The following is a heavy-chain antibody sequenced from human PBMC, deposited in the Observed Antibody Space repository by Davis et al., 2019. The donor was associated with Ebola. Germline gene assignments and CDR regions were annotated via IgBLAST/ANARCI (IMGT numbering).Heavy chain of an antibody. Sequence: ASLKVSCNASAYTFTGYYMHWVRHAPGRGLEWMGSINTNSGSTNYAQKFQGWVTMTRETSISTAYMELSRLRSDDTAVYYCAIDEGICSSTSCSYNWFDPWGQGTLVTVSS. D-gene: IGHD2-2*01. CDR2: INTNSGST. CDR1: AYTFTGYY. V-gene: IGHV1-2*04. J-gene: IGHJ5*02. CDR3: AIDEGICSSTSCSYNWFDP.